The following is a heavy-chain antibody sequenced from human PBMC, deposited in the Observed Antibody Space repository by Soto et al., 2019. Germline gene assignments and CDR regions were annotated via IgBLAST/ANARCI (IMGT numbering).Heavy chain of an antibody. CDR3: EKASDGAWPYYFDS. Sequence: PGGSLRLSCVASGFSFNPYVMAWFRQAPGRGLVWVSAILINTAITHYPDSMRGRFTISRVNSENTIFLHMHSLRVEDSAVYFCEKASDGAWPYYFDSWGQGTVVTVSS. V-gene: IGHV3-23*01. J-gene: IGHJ4*02. CDR1: GFSFNPYV. CDR2: ILINTAIT. D-gene: IGHD5-12*01.